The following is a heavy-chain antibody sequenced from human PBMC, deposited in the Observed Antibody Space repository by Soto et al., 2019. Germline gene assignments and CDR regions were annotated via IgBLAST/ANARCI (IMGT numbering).Heavy chain of an antibody. Sequence: QVQLVQSGAEVKKPGASVKVSCKASGYTFTSYYMHWVRQARGQGLEWMGIINPSGGSTSYAQKFQGRVTMTRDTSTSTVYMELSSLRSEDTAVYYCATRYCINGVCSSPDYYYGMDVWGQGTTVTVSS. CDR2: INPSGGST. D-gene: IGHD2-8*01. CDR1: GYTFTSYY. J-gene: IGHJ6*02. CDR3: ATRYCINGVCSSPDYYYGMDV. V-gene: IGHV1-46*01.